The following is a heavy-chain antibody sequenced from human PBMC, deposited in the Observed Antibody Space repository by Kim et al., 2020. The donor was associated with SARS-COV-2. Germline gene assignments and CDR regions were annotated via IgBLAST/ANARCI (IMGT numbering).Heavy chain of an antibody. CDR1: GGSFSGYY. CDR2: INHSGIT. V-gene: IGHV4-34*01. Sequence: SETLSLTCAIYGGSFSGYYWTWIRQPPGKGLEWIGEINHSGITNYNPSLKSRVTVSVDTSKNQFSLKVTSVTAADMAVYFCARGDSTGQVDYWGQGTLVT. D-gene: IGHD6-19*01. J-gene: IGHJ4*02. CDR3: ARGDSTGQVDY.